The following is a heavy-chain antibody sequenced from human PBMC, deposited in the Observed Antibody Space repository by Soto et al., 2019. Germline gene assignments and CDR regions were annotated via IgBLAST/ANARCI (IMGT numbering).Heavy chain of an antibody. D-gene: IGHD3-3*01. Sequence: GASVKVSCKVSGYTLTELSMHWVRQAPGKGLEWMGGFDPEDGETIYAQKFQGRVTMTEDTSTDTAYMELSSLRSDDTAVYYCARGPRESGEWLLFDYWGQGALVTVSS. CDR2: FDPEDGET. J-gene: IGHJ4*02. V-gene: IGHV1-24*01. CDR3: ARGPRESGEWLLFDY. CDR1: GYTLTELS.